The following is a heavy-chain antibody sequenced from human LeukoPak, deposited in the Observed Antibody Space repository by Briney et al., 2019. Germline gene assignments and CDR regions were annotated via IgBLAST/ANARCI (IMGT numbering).Heavy chain of an antibody. Sequence: PSETLSLTCTVSGGSISSGDYYWSWIRQPPGKGLEWIGYIYYSGSTYHNPSLKSRVTISVDTSKNQLSLKLSSVTAADTAVYYCARIPIGGRYFDWDDYWGQGTLVTVSS. J-gene: IGHJ4*02. CDR3: ARIPIGGRYFDWDDY. D-gene: IGHD3-9*01. CDR1: GGSISSGDYY. V-gene: IGHV4-30-4*01. CDR2: IYYSGST.